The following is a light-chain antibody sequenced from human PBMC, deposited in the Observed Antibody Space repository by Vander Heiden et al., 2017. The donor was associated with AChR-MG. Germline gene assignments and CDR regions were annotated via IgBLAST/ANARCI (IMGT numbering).Light chain of an antibody. V-gene: IGLV3-19*01. Sequence: SSESTQDPAVSVALGPTVRITCQVDSLGSYCASWYQQKPGQAPVLVIYGKSNRPSGIPDRFSGSSSGNTASLTITGAEAEDEADYYCNSRDSSGDHVVFGGGTKLTVL. CDR3: NSRDSSGDHVV. J-gene: IGLJ2*01. CDR1: SLGSYC. CDR2: GKS.